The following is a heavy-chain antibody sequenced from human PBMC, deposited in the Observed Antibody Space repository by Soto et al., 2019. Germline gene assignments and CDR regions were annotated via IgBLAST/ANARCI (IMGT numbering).Heavy chain of an antibody. Sequence: QLQLQESGSGLVKPSQTLSLTCAVSGGSISSGGYSWNWIRQPPGKGLEWIGYIYHSGSTYYNPSLKSRVTISVDRSKNQFCLKLSSVTAADTAVYYCASSHAGAHITAAVHWGQGTLVTVSS. CDR2: IYHSGST. J-gene: IGHJ4*02. CDR1: GGSISSGGYS. CDR3: ASSHAGAHITAAVH. D-gene: IGHD6-13*01. V-gene: IGHV4-30-2*01.